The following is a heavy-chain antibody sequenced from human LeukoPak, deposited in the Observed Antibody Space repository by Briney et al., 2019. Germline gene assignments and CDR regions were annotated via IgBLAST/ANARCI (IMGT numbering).Heavy chain of an antibody. Sequence: PGGSLRLSCTASGFTFGDYAMSWVRQAPGKGLEWVSSISSSSYIYYADSVKGRFTISRDNAKNSLYLQMNSLRAEDTAVYYCASGLLWFGELPTDNAFDIWGQGTMVTVSS. CDR2: ISSSSYI. CDR1: GFTFGDYA. V-gene: IGHV3-69-1*01. D-gene: IGHD3-10*01. J-gene: IGHJ3*02. CDR3: ASGLLWFGELPTDNAFDI.